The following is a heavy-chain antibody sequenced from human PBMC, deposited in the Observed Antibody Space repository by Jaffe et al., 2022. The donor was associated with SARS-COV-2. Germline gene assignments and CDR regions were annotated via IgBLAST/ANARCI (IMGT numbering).Heavy chain of an antibody. CDR3: ARNRALGGNSADDAFDI. J-gene: IGHJ3*02. Sequence: QVQLVESGGGVVQPGRSLRLSCAASGFTFSSYAMHWVRQAPGKGLEWVAVISYDGSNKYYADSVKGRFTISRDNSKNTLYLQMNSLRAEDTAVYYCARNRALGGNSADDAFDIWGQGTMVTVSS. V-gene: IGHV3-30-3*01. CDR2: ISYDGSNK. D-gene: IGHD2-21*02. CDR1: GFTFSSYA.